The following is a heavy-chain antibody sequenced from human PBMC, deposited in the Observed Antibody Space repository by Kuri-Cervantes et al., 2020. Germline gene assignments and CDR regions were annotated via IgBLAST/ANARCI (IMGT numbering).Heavy chain of an antibody. Sequence: ASVKVSCKASGYTFTSYYMHWVRQAPGQGLEWMGIINPSGGSTSYAQKFQGRVTMTRNTSISTAYMELRSLRSEDTAVYYCARGTHEFLTGFYNYYYSGLDVWGQGTTVTVSS. J-gene: IGHJ6*02. CDR1: GYTFTSYY. CDR3: ARGTHEFLTGFYNYYYSGLDV. D-gene: IGHD3-9*01. CDR2: INPSGGST. V-gene: IGHV1-46*01.